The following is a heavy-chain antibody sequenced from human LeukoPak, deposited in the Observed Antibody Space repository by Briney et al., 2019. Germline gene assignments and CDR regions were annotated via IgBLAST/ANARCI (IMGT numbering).Heavy chain of an antibody. D-gene: IGHD2-2*03. V-gene: IGHV4-59*11. CDR3: ARDAKGGYCSSTSCYPWYFDL. J-gene: IGHJ2*01. Sequence: PSETLSLTCTVSGGSISSHYWSWIRQPPGKGLEWIGYIYYSGSTNYNPSLKSRVTISVDTSKNQFSLKLSSVTAADTAVYYCARDAKGGYCSSTSCYPWYFDLWGRGTLVTVSS. CDR2: IYYSGST. CDR1: GGSISSHY.